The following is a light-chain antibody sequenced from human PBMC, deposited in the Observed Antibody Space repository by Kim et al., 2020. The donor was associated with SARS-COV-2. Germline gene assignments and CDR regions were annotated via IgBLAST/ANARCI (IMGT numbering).Light chain of an antibody. CDR1: QSVLYSSNNKNY. J-gene: IGKJ2*01. CDR3: QQYYGTLYT. CDR2: WAS. V-gene: IGKV4-1*01. Sequence: RATINCKSSQSVLYSSNNKNYLAWYQQKPGQPPKLLIYWASTRESGVPDRFSGSGSGTDFTLTISSLQAEDVAVYYCQQYYGTLYTFGQGTKLEI.